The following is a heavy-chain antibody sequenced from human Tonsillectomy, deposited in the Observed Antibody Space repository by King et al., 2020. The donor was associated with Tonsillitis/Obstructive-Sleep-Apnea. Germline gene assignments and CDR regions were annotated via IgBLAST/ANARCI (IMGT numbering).Heavy chain of an antibody. CDR3: ARDLWGMSDY. D-gene: IGHD3-16*01. CDR2: IKGDGSST. J-gene: IGHJ4*02. CDR1: GFTFSNYW. V-gene: IGHV3-74*01. Sequence: VQLVESGGGLVQPGGSLRLSCAASGFTFSNYWMHWVRQAPGKGPVWVSRIKGDGSSTTNADSVKGRFTISRDNAKNTLYLQMNSLRGEDTAVYYCARDLWGMSDYWGQGTLVTVSS.